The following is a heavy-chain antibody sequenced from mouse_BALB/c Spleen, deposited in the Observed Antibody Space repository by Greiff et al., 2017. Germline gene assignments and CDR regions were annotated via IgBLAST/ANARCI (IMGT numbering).Heavy chain of an antibody. Sequence: EVKLMESGGGLVQPGGSLRLSCATSGFTFTDYYMSWVRQPPGKALEWLGFIRNKANGYTTEYSASVKGRFTISRDNSQSILYLQMNTLRAEDSATYYCARGYSRYFDVWGAGTTVTVSS. V-gene: IGHV7-3*02. D-gene: IGHD2-12*01. CDR2: IRNKANGYTT. CDR3: ARGYSRYFDV. CDR1: GFTFTDYY. J-gene: IGHJ1*01.